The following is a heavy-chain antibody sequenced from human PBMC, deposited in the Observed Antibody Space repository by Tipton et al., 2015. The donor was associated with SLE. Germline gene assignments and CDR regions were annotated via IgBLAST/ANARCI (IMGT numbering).Heavy chain of an antibody. CDR1: GFTFSDYY. D-gene: IGHD2-2*01. CDR3: ARSPRSSTSRLGYWYFDL. V-gene: IGHV3-64D*09. Sequence: SLRLSCVASGFTFSDYYMSWVRQAPGKGLEYVSAISSNGGSTYYADSVKGRFTISRDNSKNTLYLQMSSLRAEDTAVYYCARSPRSSTSRLGYWYFDLWGRGTLVTVSS. J-gene: IGHJ2*01. CDR2: ISSNGGST.